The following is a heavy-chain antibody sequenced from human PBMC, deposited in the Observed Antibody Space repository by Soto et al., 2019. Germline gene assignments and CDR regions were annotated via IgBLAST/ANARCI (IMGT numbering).Heavy chain of an antibody. CDR3: ARDSRRGYSYGYWNWFDP. CDR1: GYTFTSYG. D-gene: IGHD5-18*01. CDR2: ISAYNGNT. Sequence: QVQLVQSGAEVKKPGASVKVSCKASGYTFTSYGISWVRQAPGQGLEWMGWISAYNGNTNYAQKLQGRVTMTTDTSTSTAYMELRSLRSDDTAVYYCARDSRRGYSYGYWNWFDPWGQGTLVTVSS. J-gene: IGHJ5*02. V-gene: IGHV1-18*01.